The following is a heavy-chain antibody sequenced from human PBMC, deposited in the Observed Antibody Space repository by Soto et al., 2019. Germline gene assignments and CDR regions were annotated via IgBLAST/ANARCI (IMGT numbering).Heavy chain of an antibody. CDR3: ARGVFGEFPQLHCSSYYYMDF. V-gene: IGHV3-7*01. Sequence: GGSLRLSCAASGFTFSSYLMNWVRQAPGKGLEWVANIKQDGSEKYYVDSVKGRFTISRDNAKNSLYLQMNSLRAEDKAVYYCARGVFGEFPQLHCSSYYYMDFWGQGTTVTVSS. CDR2: IKQDGSEK. D-gene: IGHD3-10*01. J-gene: IGHJ6*03. CDR1: GFTFSSYL.